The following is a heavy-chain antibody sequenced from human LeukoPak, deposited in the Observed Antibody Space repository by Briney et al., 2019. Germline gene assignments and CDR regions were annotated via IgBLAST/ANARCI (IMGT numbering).Heavy chain of an antibody. D-gene: IGHD6-13*01. J-gene: IGHJ5*02. CDR2: IYASGST. Sequence: SETLSLTCTVSGGSISSYYWSWIRQPAGKGLEWIGRIYASGSTNYNPSLKSRVTISVDTSKNQFSLKLNSVTAADSAMYYCARSQNVATATGWFDPWGQGTLVTVSS. CDR1: GGSISSYY. CDR3: ARSQNVATATGWFDP. V-gene: IGHV4-4*07.